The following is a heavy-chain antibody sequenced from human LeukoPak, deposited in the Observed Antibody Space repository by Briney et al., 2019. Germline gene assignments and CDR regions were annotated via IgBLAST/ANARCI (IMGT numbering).Heavy chain of an antibody. CDR1: GYTFTIYY. Sequence: GASVKVSFKASGYTFTIYYMHWVRQAPGQGLEWMGIINPLGGSTNYAQKFQGRVTMTRDTSTSTVYMELSSLRSEDTAVYYCARSYSGYDSFDYWGQGTLVTVSS. D-gene: IGHD5-12*01. CDR2: INPLGGST. V-gene: IGHV1-46*01. J-gene: IGHJ4*02. CDR3: ARSYSGYDSFDY.